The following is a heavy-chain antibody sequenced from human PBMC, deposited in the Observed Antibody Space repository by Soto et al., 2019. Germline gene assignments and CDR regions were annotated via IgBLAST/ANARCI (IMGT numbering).Heavy chain of an antibody. CDR1: GFTFTNYP. J-gene: IGHJ4*02. CDR2: ISASGNGK. D-gene: IGHD1-26*01. Sequence: EVQLLDSGGDLVQPGGSLTLSCAASGFTFTNYPMGWVRQAPGKGLEWVSVISASGNGKYYADSVKGRFTISRDNSKNMLYLQMNSLRGEDTALYYCAKDRLAGGTDYWGQGTLVTVSS. CDR3: AKDRLAGGTDY. V-gene: IGHV3-23*01.